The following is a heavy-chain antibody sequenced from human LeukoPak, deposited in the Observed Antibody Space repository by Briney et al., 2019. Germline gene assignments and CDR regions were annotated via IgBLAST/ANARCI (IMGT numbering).Heavy chain of an antibody. D-gene: IGHD6-13*01. CDR3: AKDPRNSSCHT. V-gene: IGHV3-23*01. J-gene: IGHJ4*02. Sequence: RGSLRLSCAASGFTFSSYAMSWVRQAPGKGLEWVSAISGSGGSTYYADSVKGRFAISRDNSKNTLYLQMNSLRAEDTAVYYCAKDPRNSSCHTWGQGTLVTVSS. CDR2: ISGSGGST. CDR1: GFTFSSYA.